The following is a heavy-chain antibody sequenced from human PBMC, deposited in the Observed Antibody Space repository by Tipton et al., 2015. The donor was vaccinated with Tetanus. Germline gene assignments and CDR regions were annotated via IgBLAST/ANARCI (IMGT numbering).Heavy chain of an antibody. V-gene: IGHV4-34*01. J-gene: IGHJ4*02. D-gene: IGHD6-19*01. CDR2: INHSGST. Sequence: TLSLTCAVYGGSFSDYVWSWIRQPPEKGLEWIGEINHSGSTNYNPSLKSRATVSVDTAKNQFSLMLSSVTSRDTAVYYCATVPTIAVTGTALGGYWGQGTLVTVSS. CDR1: GGSFSDYV. CDR3: ATVPTIAVTGTALGGY.